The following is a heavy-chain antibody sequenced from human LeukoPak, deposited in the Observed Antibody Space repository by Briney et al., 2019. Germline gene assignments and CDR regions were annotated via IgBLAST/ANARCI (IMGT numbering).Heavy chain of an antibody. CDR1: GGSVSSGSYY. D-gene: IGHD6-19*01. CDR3: ARVLYSSGWTLFDY. J-gene: IGHJ4*02. Sequence: SGTLSLTCTVSGGSVSSGSYYWSWIRQPPGKGLEWIGYIYYSGSTNYNPSLKSRVTISVDTSKNQFSLKLSSVTAADTAVYYCARVLYSSGWTLFDYWGQGTLVTVSS. CDR2: IYYSGST. V-gene: IGHV4-61*01.